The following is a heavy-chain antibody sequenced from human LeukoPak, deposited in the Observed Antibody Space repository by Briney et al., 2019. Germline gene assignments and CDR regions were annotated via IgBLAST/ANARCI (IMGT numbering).Heavy chain of an antibody. Sequence: SETLSLTCTVSGGSISSSSYYWGWIRQPPGKGLEWIGDIFHNGNTNYNPSLKSRVTISVDTSKNQFSLRLTSVTAADTAVYYCAREVDTSGGYWGQGNLVIVSS. CDR2: IFHNGNT. D-gene: IGHD3-16*01. J-gene: IGHJ4*02. V-gene: IGHV4-39*07. CDR1: GGSISSSSYY. CDR3: AREVDTSGGY.